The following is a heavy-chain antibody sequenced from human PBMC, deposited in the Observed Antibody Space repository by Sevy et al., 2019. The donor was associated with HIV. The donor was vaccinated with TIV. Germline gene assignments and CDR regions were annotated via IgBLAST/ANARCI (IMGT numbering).Heavy chain of an antibody. V-gene: IGHV3-7*01. CDR3: ARGLNYDFWSGYRYYFDY. CDR2: IKQDGSEK. J-gene: IGHJ4*02. Sequence: GGSLRLSCAASGFTFSSYWMSWVRQAPGNGLEWVANIKQDGSEKYYVDSVKGRFTISRDNAKNSLYLQMNSLRAEDTAVYYCARGLNYDFWSGYRYYFDYSGQGTLVTVSS. CDR1: GFTFSSYW. D-gene: IGHD3-3*01.